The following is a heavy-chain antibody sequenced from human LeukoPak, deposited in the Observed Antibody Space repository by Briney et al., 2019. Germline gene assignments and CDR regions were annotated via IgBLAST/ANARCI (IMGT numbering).Heavy chain of an antibody. J-gene: IGHJ4*02. CDR3: AKVRAETLGGRGFDY. Sequence: PGGSLRLSCAASGFSFSSYGMNWVRQAPGKGLEWVAAIGDNGATTFYADSVKGRFTISRDNSKNTLFLQMNSLRAEDMALYYCAKVRAETLGGRGFDYWGQGTLVTVSS. CDR1: GFSFSSYG. V-gene: IGHV3-23*01. CDR2: IGDNGATT. D-gene: IGHD1-14*01.